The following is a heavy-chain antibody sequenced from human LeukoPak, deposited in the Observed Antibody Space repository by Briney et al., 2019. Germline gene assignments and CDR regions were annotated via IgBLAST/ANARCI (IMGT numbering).Heavy chain of an antibody. J-gene: IGHJ4*02. Sequence: SETLSPTCTVSGGSXSXYXXXXXXXXXXXXXXXXXXXYYSGSTNYNPSLKSRVTISVDTSKNQFSLKLSSVTAADTAVYYCARHEGGGDSSGYLDFDYWGQGTLVTVSS. V-gene: IGHV4-59*08. CDR3: ARHEGGGDSSGYLDFDY. CDR2: XYYSGST. CDR1: GGSXSXYX. D-gene: IGHD3-22*01.